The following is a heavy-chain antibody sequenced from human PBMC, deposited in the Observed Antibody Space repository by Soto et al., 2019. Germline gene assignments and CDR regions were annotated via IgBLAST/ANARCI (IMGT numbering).Heavy chain of an antibody. CDR2: ISSSSSTI. J-gene: IGHJ4*02. D-gene: IGHD5-18*01. CDR1: GFTFSSYS. CDR3: AREDSYGFFDY. V-gene: IGHV3-48*01. Sequence: PGGSLRLSCAASGFTFSSYSMNWVRQAPGKGLEWVSYISSSSSTIYYADSVKGRFTISRDNAKNSLYLQMNSLRAEDTAVYYCAREDSYGFFDYWGQGTLVTVSS.